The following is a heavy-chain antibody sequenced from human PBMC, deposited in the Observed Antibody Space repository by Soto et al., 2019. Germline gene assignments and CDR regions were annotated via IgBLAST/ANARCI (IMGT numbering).Heavy chain of an antibody. CDR2: VYRGTS. V-gene: IGHV4-4*07. D-gene: IGHD6-13*01. CDR3: ARGGRQQLIPTPISYKIDY. CDR1: GGSSISYC. J-gene: IGHJ4*02. Sequence: LEIHCLRCSVAGGSSISYCGSWIRKQAGKGLEWLGRVYRGTSNYNPSLKSRLIMSLDTSKNQFSLNLRSVTAADTAVYYCARGGRQQLIPTPISYKIDYWGQGTLVTGSS.